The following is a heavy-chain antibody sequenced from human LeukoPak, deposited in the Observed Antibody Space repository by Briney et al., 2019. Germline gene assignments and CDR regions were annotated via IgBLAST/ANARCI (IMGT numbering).Heavy chain of an antibody. J-gene: IGHJ4*02. CDR2: IYYSGST. D-gene: IGHD3-22*01. V-gene: IGHV4-39*07. CDR1: GGSISSSSYY. CDR3: AREGYYYDSSGCSRMYYFDY. Sequence: SETLSLTCTVSGGSISSSSYYWGWIRQPPGKGLEWIGSIYYSGSTYYNPSLKSRVTISVDTSKNQFSLKLSSVTAADTAVYYCAREGYYYDSSGCSRMYYFDYWGQGTLVTVSS.